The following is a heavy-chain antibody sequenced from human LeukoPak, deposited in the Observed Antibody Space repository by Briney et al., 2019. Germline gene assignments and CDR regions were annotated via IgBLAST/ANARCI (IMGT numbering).Heavy chain of an antibody. D-gene: IGHD6-13*01. CDR2: IYWKDDK. CDR3: ALGIAAVDY. Sequence: SGPTLVKPTQTLTLTCTFSGFSLSTSGVGVGWIRQPPGKAHEWLTLIYWKDDKRYSPSLKSRLTITNYTSKNQLVLTMTNMDPVDTATYYCALGIAAVDYWGQGTLVTVSS. CDR1: GFSLSTSGVG. V-gene: IGHV2-5*01. J-gene: IGHJ4*02.